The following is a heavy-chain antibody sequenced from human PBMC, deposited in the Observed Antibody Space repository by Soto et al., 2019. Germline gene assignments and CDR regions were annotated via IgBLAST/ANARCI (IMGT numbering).Heavy chain of an antibody. CDR1: GFTFSSYA. D-gene: IGHD3-9*01. V-gene: IGHV3-23*01. J-gene: IGHJ3*02. Sequence: HPGGSLRLSCAASGFTFSSYAMSWVRQAPGKGLEWVSAISGSGGSTYYADSVKGRFTISRDNSKNTLYLQMNSLRAEDTAVYYCAKDAGNYDILTGYYNTHAFDIWGQGTMVTVSS. CDR3: AKDAGNYDILTGYYNTHAFDI. CDR2: ISGSGGST.